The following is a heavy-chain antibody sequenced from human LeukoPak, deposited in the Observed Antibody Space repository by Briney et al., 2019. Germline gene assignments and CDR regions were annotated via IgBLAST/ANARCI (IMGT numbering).Heavy chain of an antibody. CDR2: ISGGGGST. CDR3: ARGSLAVGDGVGV. CDR1: GVTFSNYA. D-gene: IGHD3-16*01. V-gene: IGHV3-23*01. Sequence: GGSLRLSCAASGVTFSNYAMNWVRQAPGKGLEWVSTISGGGGSTSYADSVKGRFTISRDNSKNTLYLQMNSLRVEDTAVYYCARGSLAVGDGVGVWGQGTLVTVSS. J-gene: IGHJ4*02.